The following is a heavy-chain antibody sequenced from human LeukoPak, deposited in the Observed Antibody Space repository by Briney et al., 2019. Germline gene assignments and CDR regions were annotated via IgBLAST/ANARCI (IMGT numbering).Heavy chain of an antibody. V-gene: IGHV3-7*03. D-gene: IGHD3-10*01. CDR1: GFTFSSYW. J-gene: IGHJ4*02. CDR2: IKQDGSEK. Sequence: GGSLRLSCAASGFTFSSYWMSWVRQAPGKGLEWVANIKQDGSEKYYVDSVKGRFTISRDNAKNSLYLQMNSLRAEDTAVYYCARDQELLWLGEFKSAPAFDYWGQGTLVTVSS. CDR3: ARDQELLWLGEFKSAPAFDY.